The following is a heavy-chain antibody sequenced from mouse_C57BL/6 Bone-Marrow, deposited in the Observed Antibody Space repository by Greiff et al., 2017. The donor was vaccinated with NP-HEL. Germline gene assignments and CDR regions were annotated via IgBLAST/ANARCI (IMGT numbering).Heavy chain of an antibody. CDR3: ARWWYYGSSDRWYFDV. CDR1: GYTFTSYW. CDR2: IHPNSGST. D-gene: IGHD1-1*01. Sequence: QVQLQQPGAELVKPGASVKLSCKASGYTFTSYWMHWVKQRPGQGLEWIGMIHPNSGSTNYNEKFKSKATLTVDKSSSTAYMQLSSLTSEDSAVYYCARWWYYGSSDRWYFDVWGTGTTVTVSS. V-gene: IGHV1-64*01. J-gene: IGHJ1*03.